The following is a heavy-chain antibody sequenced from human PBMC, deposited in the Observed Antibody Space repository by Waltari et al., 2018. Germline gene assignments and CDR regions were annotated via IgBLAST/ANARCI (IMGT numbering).Heavy chain of an antibody. CDR3: ARDSQVGYYYGSGSFD. CDR2: IYYSGGT. V-gene: IGHV4-39*07. J-gene: IGHJ4*02. D-gene: IGHD3-10*01. Sequence: QLQLQESGPGLVKPSETLYLTCTVSGGSISRSSYYWGWIRQPPGKGLEWIGSIYYSGGTYYNPSLKSRVTISVDTSKNQFSLKLSSVTAADTAVYYCARDSQVGYYYGSGSFDWGQGTLVTVSS. CDR1: GGSISRSSYY.